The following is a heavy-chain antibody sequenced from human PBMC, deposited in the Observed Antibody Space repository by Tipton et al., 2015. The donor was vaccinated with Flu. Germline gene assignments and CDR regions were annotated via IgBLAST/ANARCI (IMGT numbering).Heavy chain of an antibody. Sequence: TLSLTCAVSGDSIRSSNYYWGWIRQPPGKGLEWIGNIFHSGNTYHNPALKSRVTISIDTSKNQFSLKLTSVTAADTAVYFCARRDYSNYVSDPKNWFDPWGQGILVTVSS. CDR1: GDSIRSSNYY. D-gene: IGHD4-11*01. CDR2: IFHSGNT. V-gene: IGHV4-39*01. J-gene: IGHJ5*02. CDR3: ARRDYSNYVSDPKNWFDP.